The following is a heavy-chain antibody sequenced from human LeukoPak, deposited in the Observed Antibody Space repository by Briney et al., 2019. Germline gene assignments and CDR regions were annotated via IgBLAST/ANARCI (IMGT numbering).Heavy chain of an antibody. Sequence: SETLSLTCAVSGGSISSSNWWSWVCQPPGKGLEWIGEIYHSGSTNYNPSLKSRVTISVDKSKNQFSLKLSSVTAADTAVYYCARLTVGGTTAPFDYWGQGTLVTVSS. CDR3: ARLTVGGTTAPFDY. J-gene: IGHJ4*02. CDR2: IYHSGST. D-gene: IGHD1-1*01. CDR1: GGSISSSNW. V-gene: IGHV4-4*02.